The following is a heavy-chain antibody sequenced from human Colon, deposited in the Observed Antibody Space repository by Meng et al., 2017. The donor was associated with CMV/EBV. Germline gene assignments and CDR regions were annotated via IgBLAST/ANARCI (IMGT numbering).Heavy chain of an antibody. V-gene: IGHV4-59*01. Sequence: GSLRLSCNVSGDSMSSYYWAWIRQSPGKGLEWIGYIYSGGSANYNPSLKSRVTISVDTSKNHFSLKLNAVTAADTAVYYCAREAWDSGSQDPRDGYYYYGMDVWGQGTTVTVSS. J-gene: IGHJ6*02. CDR1: GDSMSSYY. D-gene: IGHD1-26*01. CDR2: IYSGGSA. CDR3: AREAWDSGSQDPRDGYYYYGMDV.